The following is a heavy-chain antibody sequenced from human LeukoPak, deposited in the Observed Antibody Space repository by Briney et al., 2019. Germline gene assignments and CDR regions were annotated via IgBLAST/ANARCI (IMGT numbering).Heavy chain of an antibody. V-gene: IGHV3-49*04. Sequence: TGGSLRLSCTASGFTFGDYAMSWVRQAPGKGLEWVGFIRGKAYGGTTEYAASVKGRFTISRDDSKSIAYLQMNSLKTEDTAVYYCTRDPERDYWGQGTLVTVSS. CDR2: IRGKAYGGTT. CDR3: TRDPERDY. CDR1: GFTFGDYA. J-gene: IGHJ4*02.